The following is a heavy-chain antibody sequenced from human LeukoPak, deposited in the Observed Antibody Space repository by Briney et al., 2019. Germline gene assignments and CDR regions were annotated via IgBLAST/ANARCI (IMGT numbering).Heavy chain of an antibody. V-gene: IGHV3-74*01. CDR2: INTDGSST. D-gene: IGHD2-2*01. J-gene: IGHJ4*02. Sequence: GGSLRLSCAASGFTFSNYWMHWVRQAPGKGLVWVSSINTDGSSTSYADSVKGRFTISRDNAKNTLYLQMNSLRVEDTAVYYCARDLRYCSSTSCYDPNFDYWGQGTLVTVSS. CDR3: ARDLRYCSSTSCYDPNFDY. CDR1: GFTFSNYW.